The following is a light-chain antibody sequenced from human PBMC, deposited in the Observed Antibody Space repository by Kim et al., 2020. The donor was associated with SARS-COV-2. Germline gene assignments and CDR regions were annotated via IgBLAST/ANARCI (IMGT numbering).Light chain of an antibody. CDR3: ISYAGSNNGV. Sequence: QALPISCTGSSSDSASYYYVSWYQPYPGKAPKLIIYDFTKRPAGVPDRFSGSKSANTASLTVSGLQAEDGADYYCISYAGSNNGVFGGGAQVTGL. V-gene: IGLV2-8*01. CDR2: DFT. J-gene: IGLJ2*01. CDR1: SSDSASYYY.